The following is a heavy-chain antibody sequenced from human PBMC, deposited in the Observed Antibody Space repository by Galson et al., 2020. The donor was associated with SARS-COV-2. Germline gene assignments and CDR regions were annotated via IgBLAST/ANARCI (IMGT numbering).Heavy chain of an antibody. J-gene: IGHJ3*02. Sequence: SETLSLTCTVSGGSISSYYWSWIRQPPGKGLEWIGYIYYSGSTNYSPSLRSRVTISVDTSKNQFSLNLRSITAADTAVYYCARYCSSHSCYLNAFDIGGQGTMVTVSS. CDR2: IYYSGST. V-gene: IGHV4-59*01. CDR3: ARYCSSHSCYLNAFDI. CDR1: GGSISSYY. D-gene: IGHD2-2*01.